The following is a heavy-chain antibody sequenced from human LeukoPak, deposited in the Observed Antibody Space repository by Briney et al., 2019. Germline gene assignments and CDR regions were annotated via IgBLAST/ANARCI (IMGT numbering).Heavy chain of an antibody. V-gene: IGHV1-2*06. Sequence: GASVKVSCKASGYTFTSYGISWVRQAPGQGLEWMGRINPNSGGTNYAQKFQGRVTMTRDTSISTAYMELSRLRSDDTAVYYCARDPGVYSSGWYKGDYWGQGTLVTVSS. J-gene: IGHJ4*02. CDR2: INPNSGGT. CDR1: GYTFTSYG. CDR3: ARDPGVYSSGWYKGDY. D-gene: IGHD6-19*01.